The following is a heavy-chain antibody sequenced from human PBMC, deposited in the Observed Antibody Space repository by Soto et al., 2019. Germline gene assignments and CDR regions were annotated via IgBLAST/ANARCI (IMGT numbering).Heavy chain of an antibody. V-gene: IGHV1-2*02. CDR2: INPKNGGT. J-gene: IGHJ4*02. CDR3: ARDYYDFWSGYYKGLDY. D-gene: IGHD3-3*01. Sequence: ASVKVSCKASGYTFTSYGISWVRQAHGQGLEWMGWINPKNGGTNYAQKFQDRLTMTRDTSISTAYMELSRLRSDDTAVYYCARDYYDFWSGYYKGLDYWGQGTLVTVSS. CDR1: GYTFTSYG.